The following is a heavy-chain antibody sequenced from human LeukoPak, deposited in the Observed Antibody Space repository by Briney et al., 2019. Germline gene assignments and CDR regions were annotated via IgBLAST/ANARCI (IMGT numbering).Heavy chain of an antibody. CDR3: ARHWPTTRYYFDY. J-gene: IGHJ4*02. V-gene: IGHV4-61*02. Sequence: PSETLSLTCTVSGGSISSGRYYWSWIRQPAGKGLEWIGRIYTSGSTNYNPSLKSRVIISLDTAKNQFSLKLSSVTAADTAVYYCARHWPTTRYYFDYWGQGTLVTVSS. CDR1: GGSISSGRYY. D-gene: IGHD4-17*01. CDR2: IYTSGST.